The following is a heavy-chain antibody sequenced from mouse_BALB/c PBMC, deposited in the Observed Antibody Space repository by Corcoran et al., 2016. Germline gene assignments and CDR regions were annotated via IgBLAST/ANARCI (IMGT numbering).Heavy chain of an antibody. CDR1: GYIFTNYG. J-gene: IGHJ1*01. CDR2: INTYTGEP. CDR3: ARRGSWYFDV. Sequence: QIQLVQSEPELKKPGETVKISCKASGYIFTNYGMNWVKQAPGKGLKWMGWINTYTGEPTYADDFKGRFAFSLETSASTAYLQINNLKNEDTATYFCARRGSWYFDVWGAGTTVTVSS. V-gene: IGHV9-3-1*01.